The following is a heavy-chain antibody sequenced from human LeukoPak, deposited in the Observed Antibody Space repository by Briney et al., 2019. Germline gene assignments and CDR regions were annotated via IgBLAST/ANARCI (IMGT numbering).Heavy chain of an antibody. D-gene: IGHD5-18*01. J-gene: IGHJ6*02. CDR1: GGSIRSSYYY. CDR2: IYDSGST. Sequence: PSETLSLTCTVSGGSIRSSYYYWGWIRQPPGKGLEWIGSIYDSGSTYYNPSLKSRVTISVDTSENQFSLKLSSVTAADTAVYYCAITRNIAMPISYYYYGVDVWGQGTTVIVSS. V-gene: IGHV4-39*07. CDR3: AITRNIAMPISYYYYGVDV.